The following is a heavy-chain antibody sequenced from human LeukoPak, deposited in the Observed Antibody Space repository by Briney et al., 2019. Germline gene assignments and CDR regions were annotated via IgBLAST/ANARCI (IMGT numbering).Heavy chain of an antibody. Sequence: TGGSLRLSCAASGLTFSSYAMSWVRQAPGKGLEWVSAISGSGGSTYYADSVKGRFTISRDNSKHTLYLQMNSLRAEDTAVYYCAKAAAMVTAYYYYYYMDVWGKGTTVTVSS. CDR1: GLTFSSYA. CDR2: ISGSGGST. D-gene: IGHD5-18*01. CDR3: AKAAAMVTAYYYYYYMDV. V-gene: IGHV3-23*01. J-gene: IGHJ6*03.